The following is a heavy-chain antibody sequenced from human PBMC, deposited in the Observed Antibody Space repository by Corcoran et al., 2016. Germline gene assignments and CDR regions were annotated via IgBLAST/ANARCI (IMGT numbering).Heavy chain of an antibody. CDR1: GYTFITYA. CDR2: LNAGDGNT. Sequence: QVQLVQSGAEVKKPGASVKVSCKASGYTFITYAIHWVRQAPGQRLEGMGWLNAGDGNTKSSQKFQGRVTLTRDTSASTVYMELSSVRSEDTAMYYCARDVSAYKDVTDVWGQGTTVTVSS. V-gene: IGHV1-3*01. CDR3: ARDVSAYKDVTDV. D-gene: IGHD3-16*01. J-gene: IGHJ6*02.